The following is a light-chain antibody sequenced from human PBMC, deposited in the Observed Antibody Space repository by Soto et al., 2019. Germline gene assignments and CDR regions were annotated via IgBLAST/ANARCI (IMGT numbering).Light chain of an antibody. Sequence: DIQMTQSPSSVSAAVGDIVTITFRAGEDSNSRLACYQQKPGKAPKLLIYFAFNLESGVPSRFIGSGSGTDFTLTITRLQPEDFATYYCQQADSLPRTFGGGTKVDIK. J-gene: IGKJ4*01. V-gene: IGKV1-12*01. CDR3: QQADSLPRT. CDR2: FAF. CDR1: EDSNSR.